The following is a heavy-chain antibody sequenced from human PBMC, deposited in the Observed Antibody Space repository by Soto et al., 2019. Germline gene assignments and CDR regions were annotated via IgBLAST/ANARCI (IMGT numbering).Heavy chain of an antibody. D-gene: IGHD3-3*01. CDR2: ISDDGSNR. Sequence: PGGSLRLSCAASGFTFRSYGMHWVRQAPGKGLEWVAVISDDGSNRYYADSVEGRFTISRDNSKNTLYLQMNSLRVEDTAVYYCAKVSERFLEWLPIDYWGQGTLVTVSS. J-gene: IGHJ4*02. V-gene: IGHV3-30*18. CDR3: AKVSERFLEWLPIDY. CDR1: GFTFRSYG.